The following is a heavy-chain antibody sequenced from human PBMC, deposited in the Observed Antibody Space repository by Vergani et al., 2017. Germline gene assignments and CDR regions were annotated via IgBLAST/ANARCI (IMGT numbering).Heavy chain of an antibody. Sequence: EVQLVESGGGLVQPGGSLRLSCAASGFTSSSYSMNWVRQAPGKGLEWVSYISSSSSTIYYADSVKGRFTISRDNAKNSLYLQMNSLRAEDTAVYYCARDRATVVTNWFDPWGQGTLVTVSS. CDR3: ARDRATVVTNWFDP. CDR1: GFTSSSYS. V-gene: IGHV3-48*01. J-gene: IGHJ5*02. CDR2: ISSSSSTI. D-gene: IGHD4-23*01.